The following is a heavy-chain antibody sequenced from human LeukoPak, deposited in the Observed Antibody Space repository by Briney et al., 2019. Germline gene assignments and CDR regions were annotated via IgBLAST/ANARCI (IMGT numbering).Heavy chain of an antibody. J-gene: IGHJ6*03. CDR3: AREGSFTIFGVVSYYYYMDV. CDR1: GGTFSSYA. D-gene: IGHD3-3*01. CDR2: IIPIFGTA. V-gene: IGHV1-69*05. Sequence: GSSVKVSCKASGGTFSSYAISWVRRAPGQGLEWMGRIIPIFGTANCAQKFQGRVTITRNTSISTAYMELSSLRSEDTAVYYCAREGSFTIFGVVSYYYYMDVWGKGTTVTVSS.